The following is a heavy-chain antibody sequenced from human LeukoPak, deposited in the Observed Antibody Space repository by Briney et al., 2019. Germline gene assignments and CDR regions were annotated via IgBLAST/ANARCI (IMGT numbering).Heavy chain of an antibody. Sequence: PGGSLRLSCAASGLTFDDYGMRWVRQAPGKGLEWVSGINWYGGSTGYADSVKGRFTISRDNAKNSLYLPMNSLRAEDTAVYYSARDIYGQKDSSSQTDAFDIWGQGKMVTVSS. D-gene: IGHD6-6*01. CDR1: GLTFDDYG. CDR2: INWYGGST. J-gene: IGHJ3*02. V-gene: IGHV3-20*04. CDR3: ARDIYGQKDSSSQTDAFDI.